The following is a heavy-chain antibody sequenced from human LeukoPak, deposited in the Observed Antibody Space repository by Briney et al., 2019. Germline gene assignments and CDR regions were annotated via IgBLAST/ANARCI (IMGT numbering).Heavy chain of an antibody. CDR2: ISGSGDST. Sequence: QPGGSLRLSCAASGFTFSTFSMDWVRQAPGKGLEWVSAISGSGDSTYYADSVKGRFTISRDNSKNTLYLQMNSLRVEDTALYYCAKPCSGTWIRDGFDIWGQGTVVTVSS. CDR3: AKPCSGTWIRDGFDI. CDR1: GFTFSTFS. J-gene: IGHJ3*02. V-gene: IGHV3-23*01. D-gene: IGHD6-25*01.